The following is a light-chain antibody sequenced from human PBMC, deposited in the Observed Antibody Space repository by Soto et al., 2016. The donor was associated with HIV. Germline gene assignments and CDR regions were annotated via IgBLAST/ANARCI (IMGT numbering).Light chain of an antibody. CDR2: DDN. Sequence: SYVLTQPPSVSVAPGKTARITCGGNNIGSKSVHWYQQKPGQAPVLVLYDDNDRPSGIPERFSGSNSGNTATLTISRVEAGDEADYYCQIWDSSSDPVVFGGGTKLTVL. V-gene: IGLV3-21*03. CDR3: QIWDSSSDPVV. J-gene: IGLJ2*01. CDR1: NIGSKS.